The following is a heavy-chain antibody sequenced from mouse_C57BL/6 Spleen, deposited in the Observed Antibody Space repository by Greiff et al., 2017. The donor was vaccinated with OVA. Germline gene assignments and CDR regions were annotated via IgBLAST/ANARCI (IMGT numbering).Heavy chain of an antibody. CDR2: ISYDGSN. CDR1: GYSITSGYY. Sequence: EVKLMESGPGLVKPSQSLSLTCSVTGYSITSGYYWNWIRQFPGNKLEWMGYISYDGSNNYNPSLKNRISITRDTSKNQFFLKLNSVTTEDTATYYCASYYYGSSYAMDYWGQGTSVTVSS. V-gene: IGHV3-6*01. J-gene: IGHJ4*01. D-gene: IGHD1-1*01. CDR3: ASYYYGSSYAMDY.